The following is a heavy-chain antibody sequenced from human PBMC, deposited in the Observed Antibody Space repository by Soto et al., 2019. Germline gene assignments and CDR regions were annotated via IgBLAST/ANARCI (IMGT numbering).Heavy chain of an antibody. Sequence: CRWIRQPPGKGLEWIGYIYYSGSTNYNPSLKSRVTISVDTSKNQFSLKLSSVTAADTAVYYCARDFPKDPWGQGTLVTVSS. CDR3: ARDFPKDP. V-gene: IGHV4-59*01. J-gene: IGHJ5*02. CDR2: IYYSGST.